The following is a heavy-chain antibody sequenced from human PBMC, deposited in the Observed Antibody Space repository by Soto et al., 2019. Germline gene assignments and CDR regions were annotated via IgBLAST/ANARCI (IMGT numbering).Heavy chain of an antibody. Sequence: EVQVVESGGGLVQPGGSLRLSCAASGFTLSRYWMSWVRQAPGKGLEWVANINQDGGEKYYVDSVKGRFTISRDNAKNSLYLQRNSLRDEDTALYYCARELEAGAGPNLHHGMDVWVQGTTVTVSS. D-gene: IGHD1-26*01. CDR2: INQDGGEK. V-gene: IGHV3-7*05. J-gene: IGHJ6*02. CDR1: GFTLSRYW. CDR3: ARELEAGAGPNLHHGMDV.